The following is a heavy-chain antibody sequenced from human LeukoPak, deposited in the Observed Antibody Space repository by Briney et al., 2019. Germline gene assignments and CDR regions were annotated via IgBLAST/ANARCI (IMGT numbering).Heavy chain of an antibody. D-gene: IGHD6-13*01. CDR1: GFTFSSFS. V-gene: IGHV3-48*01. J-gene: IGHJ4*02. CDR3: GRGGSTGSWFNY. Sequence: PGGSLRLSCAASGFTFSSFSMTWVRQAPGKGLEWISYVHETSSPIYYAGSVKGRFTVSRDNAKNSLYLQMNSLRAEDTAVYYCGRGGSTGSWFNYWGQGTLVTVSS. CDR2: VHETSSPI.